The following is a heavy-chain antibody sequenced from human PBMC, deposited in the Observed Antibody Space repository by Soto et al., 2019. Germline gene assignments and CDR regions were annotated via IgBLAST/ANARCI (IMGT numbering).Heavy chain of an antibody. J-gene: IGHJ4*02. Sequence: SETLSLTCTVSGGSISSGGYYWSWIRQHPGKGLEWIGYIYYSGSTYYNPSLKSRVTISVDTSKNQFSLKLSSVTAADTAVYYCAREGRVIIDYWGQGTLVTVSS. CDR3: AREGRVIIDY. CDR1: GGSISSGGYY. V-gene: IGHV4-31*03. D-gene: IGHD6-13*01. CDR2: IYYSGST.